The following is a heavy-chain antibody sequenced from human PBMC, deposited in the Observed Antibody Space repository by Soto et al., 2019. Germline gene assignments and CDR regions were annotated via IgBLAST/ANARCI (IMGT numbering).Heavy chain of an antibody. V-gene: IGHV4-59*03. D-gene: IGHD2-8*01. J-gene: IGHJ6*03. CDR2: IYHSGGA. CDR3: ATSFGRPYLYAMDV. CDR1: GGSLSNYY. Sequence: PSETLSLTCSVSGGSLSNYYCSWIRQPPGKGLEWIGYIYHSGGAKYNPSLKTRVTTSLDTSKNRFSLQLSSATAADTAVYYCATSFGRPYLYAMDVWGKGTTRTVSS.